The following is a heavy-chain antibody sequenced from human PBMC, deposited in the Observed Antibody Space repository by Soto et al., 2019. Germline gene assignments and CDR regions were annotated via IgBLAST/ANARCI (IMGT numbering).Heavy chain of an antibody. J-gene: IGHJ4*02. Sequence: VGSLGLSCAASGFTFSSYWMSWVRQAPGKGLEWVANMKEDGSEKYYLDSVKGRFTISRDNTRNSVYLQMTSLRAEDTAVYYGARDVYYGGDSDLWGQGVLVIFSS. CDR1: GFTFSSYW. CDR3: ARDVYYGGDSDL. CDR2: MKEDGSEK. V-gene: IGHV3-7*01. D-gene: IGHD2-21*02.